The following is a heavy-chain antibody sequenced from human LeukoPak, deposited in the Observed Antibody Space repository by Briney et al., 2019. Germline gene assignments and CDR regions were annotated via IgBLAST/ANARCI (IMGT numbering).Heavy chain of an antibody. Sequence: SQTLSLTCTVSGGSISGGGYYWSWIRQHPGKGLEWIGYIYYSGSTYYNPSLKSRVTISVDTSKNQFSLKLNSVTAADTAVYYCARDGGYGSGSYRFDYWGQGTLVTVSS. CDR2: IYYSGST. CDR1: GGSISGGGYY. V-gene: IGHV4-31*03. J-gene: IGHJ4*02. D-gene: IGHD3-10*01. CDR3: ARDGGYGSGSYRFDY.